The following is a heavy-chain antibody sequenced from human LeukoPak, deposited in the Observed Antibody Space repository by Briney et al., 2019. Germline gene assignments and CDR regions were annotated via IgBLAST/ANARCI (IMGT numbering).Heavy chain of an antibody. CDR3: AKDIGQYLVRIALDI. D-gene: IGHD2/OR15-2a*01. J-gene: IGHJ3*02. Sequence: GGSLRLSCAASGFTFDDYAMHWVRQAPGKGREWVSGISWNSGSIDYADSVKGRFTIPRDNAKNSLYLQMNSLRAEDTALYYCAKDIGQYLVRIALDIWGQGTMVTVSS. CDR1: GFTFDDYA. CDR2: ISWNSGSI. V-gene: IGHV3-9*01.